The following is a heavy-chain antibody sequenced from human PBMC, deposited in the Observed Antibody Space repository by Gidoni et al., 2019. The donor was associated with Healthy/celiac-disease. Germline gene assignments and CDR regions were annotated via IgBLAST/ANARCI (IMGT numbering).Heavy chain of an antibody. D-gene: IGHD2-2*01. V-gene: IGHV5-51*01. CDR3: ATSGSVVPAATAFDI. CDR2: IYPGDSDT. J-gene: IGHJ3*02. CDR1: GYSFTSSW. Sequence: EVQLVQSGAGVKKPGESLKTSCKGSGYSFTSSWIGWVRQMHGKGLEWMGIIYPGDSDTRYSPSFQGQVTISADKSISTAYLQWSSLKASDTAMYYCATSGSVVPAATAFDIWGQGTMVTVSS.